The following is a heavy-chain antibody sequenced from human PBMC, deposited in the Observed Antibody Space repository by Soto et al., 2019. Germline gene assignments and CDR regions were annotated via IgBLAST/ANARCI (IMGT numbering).Heavy chain of an antibody. CDR2: IIPIFGTP. D-gene: IGHD5-18*01. CDR3: ASLPTPIQLWLGY. V-gene: IGHV1-69*12. CDR1: GGTFSSYA. Sequence: QVQLVQSGAEVKKPGSSVKVSCKASGGTFSSYAISWVRQAPGQGLEWMGGIIPIFGTPNYAQKFPGRVTITADESTSTTYMELSSLRSEDTAVYYCASLPTPIQLWLGYWGQGTLVTVSS. J-gene: IGHJ4*02.